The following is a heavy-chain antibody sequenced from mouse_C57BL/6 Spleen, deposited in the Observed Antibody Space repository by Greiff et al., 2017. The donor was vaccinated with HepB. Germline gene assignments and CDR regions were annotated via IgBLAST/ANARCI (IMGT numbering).Heavy chain of an antibody. V-gene: IGHV5-6*01. J-gene: IGHJ3*01. CDR1: GFTFSSYG. Sequence: EVKLVESGGDLVKPGGSLKLSCAASGFTFSSYGMSWVRQTPDKRLEWVATISSGGSYTYYPDSVKGRFTISRDNAKNTLYLQMSSLKSEDTAMYYCARDEDYYRPWFAYWGQGTLVTVSA. CDR2: ISSGGSYT. D-gene: IGHD2-12*01. CDR3: ARDEDYYRPWFAY.